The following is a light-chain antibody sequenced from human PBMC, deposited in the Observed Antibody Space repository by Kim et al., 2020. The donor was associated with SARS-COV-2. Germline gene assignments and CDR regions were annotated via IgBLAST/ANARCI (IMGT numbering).Light chain of an antibody. CDR3: LQHEAYPRT. J-gene: IGKJ1*01. CDR2: SAS. CDR1: QGIGDY. Sequence: DIRMTQSPSAMSASVGDRVTITCRASQGIGDYLAWFQQKPGQVPRRLIYSASILQSGVPSRFSGSGSGTAFTLTISSLQPEDSATYYCLQHEAYPRTFGQGTKVDIK. V-gene: IGKV1-17*03.